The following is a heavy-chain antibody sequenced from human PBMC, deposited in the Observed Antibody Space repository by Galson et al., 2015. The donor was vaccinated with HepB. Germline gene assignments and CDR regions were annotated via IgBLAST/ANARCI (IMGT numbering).Heavy chain of an antibody. CDR1: GFTFSSYW. CDR2: IKQDGSEK. J-gene: IGHJ5*02. Sequence: SLRLSCAASGFTFSSYWMSWVRQAPGKGLEWVANIKQDGSEKYYVDSVKGRFTISRDNAKNSLYLQMTSLRLEDTAVYYCSKAVAVSGHSRWFDPWGQGALVIVSS. V-gene: IGHV3-7*01. D-gene: IGHD5/OR15-5a*01. CDR3: SKAVAVSGHSRWFDP.